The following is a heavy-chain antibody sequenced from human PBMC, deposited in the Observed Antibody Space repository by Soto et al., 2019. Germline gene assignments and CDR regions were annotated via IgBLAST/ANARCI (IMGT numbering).Heavy chain of an antibody. J-gene: IGHJ4*02. CDR2: IKTDGSEK. Sequence: EVQLVESGGGLVQPGGSLRLSCAASGFTFSDYWMSWVRQAPGKGLECVANIKTDGSEKYYVDPVKGRFTISRDNAKNSLDLQMNSLRAADTAVYYCASSMGRGGNDYWGQGTLVAVSS. V-gene: IGHV3-7*05. CDR3: ASSMGRGGNDY. CDR1: GFTFSDYW. D-gene: IGHD3-10*01.